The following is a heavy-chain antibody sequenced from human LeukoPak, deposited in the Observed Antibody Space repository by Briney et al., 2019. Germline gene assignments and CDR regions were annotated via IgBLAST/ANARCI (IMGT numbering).Heavy chain of an antibody. V-gene: IGHV4-38-2*02. CDR1: GYSISSGYY. D-gene: IGHD3-3*02. CDR3: ARLRRSRLAEFDY. J-gene: IGHJ4*02. Sequence: SETLSLTCTVSGYSISSGYYWGWIRQPPGKGLEWIGTIRHSGTTYYNPSLKSRVTISIDSSKNQFSLKLSSLTAADTAVYYCARLRRSRLAEFDYWGQGTLVTVSS. CDR2: IRHSGTT.